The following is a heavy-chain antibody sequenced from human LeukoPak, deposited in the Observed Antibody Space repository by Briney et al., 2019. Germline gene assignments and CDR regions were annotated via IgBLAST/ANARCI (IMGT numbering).Heavy chain of an antibody. CDR3: ARGNYGSGSYVLDY. V-gene: IGHV4-34*01. J-gene: IGHJ4*02. Sequence: PSETLSLTCAVYGGSFSGYYWSWIRQTPGKGLEWIGEINHSGGINYNPSLQSRVTISVDTSKNQFSLTLSSVTAADTAVYYCARGNYGSGSYVLDYWGQGTLVTVSS. CDR1: GGSFSGYY. CDR2: INHSGGI. D-gene: IGHD3-10*01.